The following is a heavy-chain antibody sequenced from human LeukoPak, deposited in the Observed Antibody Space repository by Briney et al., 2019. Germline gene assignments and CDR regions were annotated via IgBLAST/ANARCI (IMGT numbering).Heavy chain of an antibody. D-gene: IGHD6-19*01. J-gene: IGHJ4*02. V-gene: IGHV4-59*08. CDR2: IYYSGST. Sequence: SETLSLTCTVSGGSISSYYWSWIRQPPGKGLEWIGYIYYSGSTNYNPSLKSRVTISVDTSKNQFSLKLSSVTAADTAVYYCARHRIVGSGWVRWGQGTLVTVSS. CDR3: ARHRIVGSGWVR. CDR1: GGSISSYY.